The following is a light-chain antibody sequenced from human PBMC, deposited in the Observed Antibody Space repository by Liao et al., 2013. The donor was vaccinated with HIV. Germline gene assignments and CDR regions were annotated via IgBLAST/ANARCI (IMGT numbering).Light chain of an antibody. CDR3: QVWDSSTANLYV. CDR1: NIGSKT. J-gene: IGLJ1*01. CDR2: YDS. V-gene: IGLV3-21*01. Sequence: SYELTQPPSVSVAPGKTARITCGGSNIGSKTVHWYQQKPGQAPVLVIYYDSDRPSGISERFSGSNSGNTATLTISRVEAGDEADYYCQVWDSSTANLYVFGPGTKLTVL.